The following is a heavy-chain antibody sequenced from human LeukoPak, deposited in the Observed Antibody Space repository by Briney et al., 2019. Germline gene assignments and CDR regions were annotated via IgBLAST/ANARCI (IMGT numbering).Heavy chain of an antibody. D-gene: IGHD2-2*01. V-gene: IGHV3-30*02. CDR3: AGCYQYYYYMDV. Sequence: PGGSLRLSCAASGFTFSSYNMNWVRQAPGKGLEWVAFIRYDGSNKYYADSVKGRFTISRDNSKNTLYLQMNSLRAEDTAVYYCAGCYQYYYYMDVWGKGTTVTISS. J-gene: IGHJ6*03. CDR1: GFTFSSYN. CDR2: IRYDGSNK.